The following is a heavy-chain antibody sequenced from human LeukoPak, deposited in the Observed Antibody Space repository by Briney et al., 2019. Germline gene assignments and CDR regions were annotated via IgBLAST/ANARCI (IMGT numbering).Heavy chain of an antibody. V-gene: IGHV4-61*09. D-gene: IGHD6-13*01. Sequence: SQTLSLTCSVFVGSISTGNYYYSWIRQSAGKGMEWIGNIYMSGSTRYSPSLMSRVAMSVDTSKNQFSLKISSATAADTAVYYCARDWGIAAATPYYFDHWGQGIQVTVSS. CDR3: ARDWGIAAATPYYFDH. CDR1: VGSISTGNYY. J-gene: IGHJ4*02. CDR2: IYMSGST.